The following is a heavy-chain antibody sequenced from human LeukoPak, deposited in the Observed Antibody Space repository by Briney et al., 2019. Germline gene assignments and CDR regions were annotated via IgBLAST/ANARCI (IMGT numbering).Heavy chain of an antibody. CDR2: INAGNGNT. CDR3: ARLYDFWSGPEGYNGFDP. D-gene: IGHD3-3*01. V-gene: IGHV1-3*01. J-gene: IGHJ5*02. CDR1: GYTFTSYA. Sequence: ASVKVSCKASGYTFTSYAMHWVRQAPGQRLEWMGWINAGNGNTKYSQKFQGRVTITRDTSASTAYMELRSLSSEDTAVYYCARLYDFWSGPEGYNGFDPWGQGTLVTVSS.